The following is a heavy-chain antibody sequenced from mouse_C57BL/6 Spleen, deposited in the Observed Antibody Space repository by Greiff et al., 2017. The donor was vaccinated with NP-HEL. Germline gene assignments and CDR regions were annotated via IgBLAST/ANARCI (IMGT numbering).Heavy chain of an antibody. CDR1: GYSITSGYY. CDR3: ARDDYPSWYFDV. CDR2: ISYDGSN. D-gene: IGHD2-4*01. Sequence: ESGPGLVKPSQSLSLTCSVTGYSITSGYYWNWIRQFPGNKLEWMGYISYDGSNNYNPSLKNRISITRDTSKNQFFLKLNSVTTEDTATYYCARDDYPSWYFDVWGTGTTVTVSS. J-gene: IGHJ1*03. V-gene: IGHV3-6*01.